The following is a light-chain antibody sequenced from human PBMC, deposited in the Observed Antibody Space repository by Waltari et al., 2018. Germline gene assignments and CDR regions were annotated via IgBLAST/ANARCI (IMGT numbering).Light chain of an antibody. V-gene: IGKV1-39*01. J-gene: IGKJ4*01. CDR3: QQSYTTAALT. Sequence: EIQMTQFPSSLSASVGDRVTITCRASQTISTFLNWYQQKPGKAPQLLIYAASSLQSGGPSRCSGSGSGTDFALTISSLQPEDFATDYCQQSYTTAALTFGGGTKVEIK. CDR2: AAS. CDR1: QTISTF.